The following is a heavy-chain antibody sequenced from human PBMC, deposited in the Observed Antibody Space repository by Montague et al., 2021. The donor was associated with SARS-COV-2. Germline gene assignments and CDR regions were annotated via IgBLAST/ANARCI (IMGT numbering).Heavy chain of an antibody. CDR3: ARQRLDITIFGVVTGRGFDY. CDR2: IYYSGST. CDR1: GGSISSSSYY. J-gene: IGHJ4*02. D-gene: IGHD3-3*01. Sequence: SETLSLTCTVSGGSISSSSYYWGWIRQPPGRGLEWIGSIYYSGSTYYNPSLKSRVTISVDTSKNQFSLKLSSVTAADTAVYYCARQRLDITIFGVVTGRGFDYWGQGTLVTVSS. V-gene: IGHV4-39*01.